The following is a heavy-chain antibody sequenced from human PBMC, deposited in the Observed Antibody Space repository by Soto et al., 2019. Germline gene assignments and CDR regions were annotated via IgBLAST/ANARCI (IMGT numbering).Heavy chain of an antibody. CDR2: IIPIFGTA. CDR1: GGTFSSYA. V-gene: IGHV1-69*13. Sequence: ASVKVSCKASGGTFSSYASSWVRQAPGQGLEWMGGIIPIFGTANHAQKFQGRVTITADESTSTAYMELSSLSSEHTALYYCARRGCSSTSCYSVEKGFDPWGQGTLVTVSS. CDR3: ARRGCSSTSCYSVEKGFDP. D-gene: IGHD2-2*02. J-gene: IGHJ5*02.